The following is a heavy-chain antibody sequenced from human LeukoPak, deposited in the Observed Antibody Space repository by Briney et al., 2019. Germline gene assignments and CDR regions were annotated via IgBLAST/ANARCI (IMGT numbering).Heavy chain of an antibody. D-gene: IGHD6-13*01. Sequence: GGSLRLSCAASGFTFSSYAMHWVRQAPGKGLEWVAVISYDGSNKYYADSVKGRFTISRDNSKNTLYLQMNSLRAEDTAVYYCARDPKRLGTDYWGQGTLVTVSS. J-gene: IGHJ4*02. V-gene: IGHV3-30-3*01. CDR2: ISYDGSNK. CDR3: ARDPKRLGTDY. CDR1: GFTFSSYA.